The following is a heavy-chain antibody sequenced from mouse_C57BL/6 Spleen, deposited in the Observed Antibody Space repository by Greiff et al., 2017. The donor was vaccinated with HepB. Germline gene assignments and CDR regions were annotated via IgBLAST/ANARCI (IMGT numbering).Heavy chain of an antibody. V-gene: IGHV5-4*01. CDR1: GFTFSSYA. D-gene: IGHD2-3*01. CDR3: ARGGYDGYYEVFAY. Sequence: EVQRVESGGGLVKPGGSLKLSCAASGFTFSSYAMSWVRQTPEKRLEWVATISDGGSYTYYPDNVKGRFTISRDNAKNNLYLQMSHLKSEDTAMYYCARGGYDGYYEVFAYWGQGTLVTVSA. CDR2: ISDGGSYT. J-gene: IGHJ3*01.